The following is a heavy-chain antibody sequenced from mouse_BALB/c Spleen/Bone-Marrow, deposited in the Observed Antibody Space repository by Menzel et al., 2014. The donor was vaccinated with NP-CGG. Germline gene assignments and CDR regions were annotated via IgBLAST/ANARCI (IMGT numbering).Heavy chain of an antibody. CDR2: KWRGGST. CDR3: ARMDRSSYAMDY. J-gene: IGHJ4*01. V-gene: IGHV2-2*02. D-gene: IGHD2-14*01. CDR1: GFSLTSYG. Sequence: VKLMESAPGLVQPSHILSITCTVSGFSLTSYGVHWVRQSPGKGLEWLGLKWRGGSTDYNAAFKSRLSISKDNSKSQVFFKMNSLQPNDTAIYYCARMDRSSYAMDYWGQGTSVTVSS.